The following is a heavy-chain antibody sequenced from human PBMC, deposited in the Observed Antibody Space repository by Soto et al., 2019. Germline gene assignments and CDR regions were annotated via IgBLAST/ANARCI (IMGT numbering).Heavy chain of an antibody. V-gene: IGHV4-34*01. CDR1: GGSFSAYY. J-gene: IGHJ4*02. CDR2: ITDTGST. D-gene: IGHD3-10*01. Sequence: SETLSLTCAVYGGSFSAYYWSWIRQPPGKGLEWIGEITDTGSTNYNPSLKSRITISVDTSKNQFSLKLSSVTAADTAVYYCARKCGALGYLGGERNCCSDNGFDFWGQGTMVTVSS. CDR3: ARKCGALGYLGGERNCCSDNGFDF.